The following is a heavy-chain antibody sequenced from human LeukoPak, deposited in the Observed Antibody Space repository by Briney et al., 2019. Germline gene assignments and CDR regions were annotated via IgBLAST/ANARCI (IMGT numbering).Heavy chain of an antibody. D-gene: IGHD4-23*01. CDR2: IYHSGST. Sequence: SETLSLTCTVSGGSFSSSDYYWGWIRQPPGKGLEWIGSIYHSGSTYYNPSLKSRVTISVDTSKNQFSLKLSTVTAADTAVYYCARLYYGGITYYYYYMDVWGKGTTVTVSS. CDR1: GGSFSSSDYY. V-gene: IGHV4-39*07. CDR3: ARLYYGGITYYYYYMDV. J-gene: IGHJ6*03.